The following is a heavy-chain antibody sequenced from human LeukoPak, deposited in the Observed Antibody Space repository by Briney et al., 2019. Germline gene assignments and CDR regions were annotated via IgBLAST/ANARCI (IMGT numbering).Heavy chain of an antibody. J-gene: IGHJ3*02. D-gene: IGHD3-22*01. CDR2: IWYDGSNK. CDR3: ARDWGYDDKALAFDI. V-gene: IGHV3-33*01. Sequence: GGSIRLSCAASGFTFSIYGMHWVSQAPGKGLEWVAVIWYDGSNKYYADSVKGRFTISRDNSKNTLYLQMNGLRAEDTAVYYCARDWGYDDKALAFDIWGQGTMVTVSS. CDR1: GFTFSIYG.